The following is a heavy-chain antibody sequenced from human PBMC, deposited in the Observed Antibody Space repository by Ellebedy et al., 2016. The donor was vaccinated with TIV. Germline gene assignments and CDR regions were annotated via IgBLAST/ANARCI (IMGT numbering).Heavy chain of an antibody. CDR2: IYYSGST. D-gene: IGHD6-19*01. CDR3: ARILGNNRGGWYGPLYYYYYGMDV. Sequence: MPSETLSLTCTVSGGSISSYYWSWIRQPPGKGLEWIGYIYYSGSTNYNPSLKSRLTISVDTSKNQFSLKLSSVTAADTAVYYCARILGNNRGGWYGPLYYYYYGMDVWGQGTTVTVSS. J-gene: IGHJ6*02. CDR1: GGSISSYY. V-gene: IGHV4-59*08.